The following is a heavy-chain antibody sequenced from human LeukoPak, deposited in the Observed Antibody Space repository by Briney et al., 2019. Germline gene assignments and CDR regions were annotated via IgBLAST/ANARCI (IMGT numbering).Heavy chain of an antibody. CDR2: INTNSGGT. V-gene: IGHV1-2*02. CDR3: ARGDAGWLTQGPDALDF. Sequence: ASVKVSCKASGYSFTGYYMHWVRQAPGQGLEWMGWINTNSGGTNYAQKFQGRVTMTRDTSISTAYMELSRLRPDGTAVYYCARGDAGWLTQGPDALDFWGQGTLVTVSS. J-gene: IGHJ3*01. CDR1: GYSFTGYY. D-gene: IGHD5-24*01.